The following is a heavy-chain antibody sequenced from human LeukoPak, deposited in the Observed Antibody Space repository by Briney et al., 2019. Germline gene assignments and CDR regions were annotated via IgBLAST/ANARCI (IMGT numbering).Heavy chain of an antibody. V-gene: IGHV3-21*01. CDR2: ISSSSSYI. D-gene: IGHD2-2*03. CDR1: GFTFSSYS. J-gene: IGHJ4*02. Sequence: PGGSLRLSCAASGFTFSSYSMNWVRQAPGKGLEWVSSISSSSSYIYYADSVKGRFTISRDNAKNSLYLQMNSLRAEDTAVYYCARDSLAIVVVPAAMGRGLFDYWGQGTLVTVSS. CDR3: ARDSLAIVVVPAAMGRGLFDY.